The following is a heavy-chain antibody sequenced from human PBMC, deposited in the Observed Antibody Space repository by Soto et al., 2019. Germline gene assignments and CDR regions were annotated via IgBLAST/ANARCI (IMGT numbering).Heavy chain of an antibody. D-gene: IGHD5-18*01. CDR2: ISRNAETI. Sequence: EVQLVDSGGGLVQPGVSLRLSCVASGLTFNSYKINWVRKAPGKGLEWVPSISRNAETIHYADSVKGRFSISRDNAKNSLYLQMNSLRAEDTAVYFCARGSRGYNYASAPFFDYWGQGNRVIVSS. CDR1: GLTFNSYK. CDR3: ARGSRGYNYASAPFFDY. J-gene: IGHJ4*01. V-gene: IGHV3-48*03.